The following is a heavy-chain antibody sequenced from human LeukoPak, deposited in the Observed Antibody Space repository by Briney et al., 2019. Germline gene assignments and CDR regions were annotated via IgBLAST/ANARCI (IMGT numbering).Heavy chain of an antibody. V-gene: IGHV4-59*02. CDR1: GGSDSDYF. CDR2: IYYIGKP. Sequence: SETLSLTCSVSGGSDSDYFWGWIRQPPGKGLEWIGHIYYIGKPTCSPSLESRVSISVDTSKNQFSLELTSVTAADTAVYYCARRFRTGGDLHHDAYDVWGQGTVVTVSS. D-gene: IGHD3-16*01. J-gene: IGHJ3*01. CDR3: ARRFRTGGDLHHDAYDV.